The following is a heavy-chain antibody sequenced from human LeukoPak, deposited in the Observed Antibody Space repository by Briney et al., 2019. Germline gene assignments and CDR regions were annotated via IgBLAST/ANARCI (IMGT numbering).Heavy chain of an antibody. CDR1: GYTFTSYY. D-gene: IGHD4-23*01. J-gene: IGHJ5*02. CDR2: INPSGGST. Sequence: ASVKVSCKASGYTFTSYYMHWVRQAPGQGLEWMGIINPSGGSTSYAQKFQGRVTMTRDTSTSTVYMELSSLRSEDTAVYYCARAGGGNWNPGGNWFDPWGQGTLVTVSS. V-gene: IGHV1-46*01. CDR3: ARAGGGNWNPGGNWFDP.